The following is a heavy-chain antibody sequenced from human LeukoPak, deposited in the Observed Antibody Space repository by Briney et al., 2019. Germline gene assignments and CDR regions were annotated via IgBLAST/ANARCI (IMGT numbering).Heavy chain of an antibody. CDR3: ARGLARRWELLGH. CDR1: GYTFTSYD. Sequence: RASVKVSCKASGYTFTSYDINWVRQATGQGLEWMGRMNPNSGNTGYAQKFQGRVTMTRNTSISTAYMELSSLRSEDTAVYYCARGLARRWELLGHWGQGTLVTASS. CDR2: MNPNSGNT. J-gene: IGHJ4*02. V-gene: IGHV1-8*01. D-gene: IGHD1-26*01.